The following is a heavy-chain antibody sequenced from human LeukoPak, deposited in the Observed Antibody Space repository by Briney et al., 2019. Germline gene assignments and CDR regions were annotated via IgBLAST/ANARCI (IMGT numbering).Heavy chain of an antibody. D-gene: IGHD3-10*01. J-gene: IGHJ4*02. CDR1: GFIFTNYG. Sequence: GGSLRLSCAASGFIFTNYGMHWVRQAPGKGLEWVAVISYDGSNKYYVDSVKGRFTISRDNSKNTLYLQMNSLRAEDTAVYYCAKEGTSGRHIDSWGQGTLVTVSS. CDR2: ISYDGSNK. CDR3: AKEGTSGRHIDS. V-gene: IGHV3-30*18.